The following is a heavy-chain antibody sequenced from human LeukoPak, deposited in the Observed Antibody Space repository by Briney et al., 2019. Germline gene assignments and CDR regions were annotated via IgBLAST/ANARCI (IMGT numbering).Heavy chain of an antibody. CDR2: IYTSGST. D-gene: IGHD5-12*01. V-gene: IGHV4-4*09. CDR1: GGSISSYY. Sequence: SETLSLTCTVSGGSISSYYWSWIRQPPGKGLEWIGYIYTSGSTNYNPSLKSRVTISVDTSKNQFSLKLSSVTAADTAVYYCARGYNGYGGVAYYYYYGMDVWGQGTTVTVSS. CDR3: ARGYNGYGGVAYYYYYGMDV. J-gene: IGHJ6*02.